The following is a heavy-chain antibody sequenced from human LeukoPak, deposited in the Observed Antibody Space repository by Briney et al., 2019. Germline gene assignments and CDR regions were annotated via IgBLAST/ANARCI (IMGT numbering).Heavy chain of an antibody. CDR2: INHSGST. CDR1: GGSISSGSYY. Sequence: SQTLSLTCTVSGGSISSGSYYWSWIRQPPGKGLEWIGEINHSGSTNYNPSLKSRVTISVDTSKNQFSLKLSSVTAADTAVYYCARHVLLWFGELSGPDYWGQGTLVTVSS. CDR3: ARHVLLWFGELSGPDY. J-gene: IGHJ4*02. D-gene: IGHD3-10*01. V-gene: IGHV4-39*07.